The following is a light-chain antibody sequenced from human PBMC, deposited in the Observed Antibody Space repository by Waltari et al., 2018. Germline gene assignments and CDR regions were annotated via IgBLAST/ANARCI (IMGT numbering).Light chain of an antibody. CDR1: QSLVHSDGNTY. CDR3: MQGTHWPRT. Sequence: DAVMTQCPVSLPVTLALSASISCRSSQSLVHSDGNTYLNWFQLRPGQSPRRLIYKVSRRDSGVPDRFSGSGSVTDFTLKISRVEAEDVGTYYCMQGTHWPRTFGQGTKVEIK. V-gene: IGKV2-30*02. CDR2: KVS. J-gene: IGKJ1*01.